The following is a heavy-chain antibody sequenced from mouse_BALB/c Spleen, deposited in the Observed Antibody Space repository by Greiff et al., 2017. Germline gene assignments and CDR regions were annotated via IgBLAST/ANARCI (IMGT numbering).Heavy chain of an antibody. CDR2: IDPETGGT. CDR3: TREIYYYGSSYDYYAMDY. D-gene: IGHD1-1*01. CDR1: GYTFTDYE. V-gene: IGHV1-15*01. Sequence: VQLQQSGAELVRPGASVTLSCKASGYTFTDYEMHWVKQTPVHGLEWIGAIDPETGGTAYNQKFKGKATLTADKSSSTAYMELRSLTSEDSAVYYCTREIYYYGSSYDYYAMDYWGQGTSVTVSS. J-gene: IGHJ4*01.